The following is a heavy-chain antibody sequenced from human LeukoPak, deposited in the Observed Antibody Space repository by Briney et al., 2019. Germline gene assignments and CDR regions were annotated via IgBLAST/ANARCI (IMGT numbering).Heavy chain of an antibody. V-gene: IGHV3-23*01. CDR2: ISGSGGST. D-gene: IGHD6-19*01. CDR3: AKDMYSSGWYYFDY. Sequence: GGSLRLSCAASGFTFSSYAMSWVRQAPPEELEWVSAISGSGGSTYYADSVKDRFTISRDNSKNTLYLQMNSLRAEDTAVYYCAKDMYSSGWYYFDYWGQGTLVTVSS. J-gene: IGHJ4*02. CDR1: GFTFSSYA.